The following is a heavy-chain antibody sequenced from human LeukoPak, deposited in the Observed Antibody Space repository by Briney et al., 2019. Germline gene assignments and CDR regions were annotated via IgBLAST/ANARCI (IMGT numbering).Heavy chain of an antibody. CDR1: GFPVGDSA. CDR2: INWRVDQI. CDR3: AAHFYGSGTSQSEY. J-gene: IGHJ4*02. Sequence: PGGSLRLSCAASGFPVGDSAMHWARQAPGKGLEWVSGINWRVDQIDYADIVKGRFTISRDNAKNNLYLEMNSLRPEDTAFYYCAAHFYGSGTSQSEYWGQGTLVTVSS. V-gene: IGHV3-9*01. D-gene: IGHD3-10*01.